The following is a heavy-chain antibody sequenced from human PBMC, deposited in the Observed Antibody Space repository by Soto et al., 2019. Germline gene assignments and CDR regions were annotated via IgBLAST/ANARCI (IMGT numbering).Heavy chain of an antibody. CDR1: GFTFSSCD. V-gene: IGHV3-23*01. Sequence: PGGSLRLSCAASGFTFSSCDMSWVRQAPGKGLEWVSVITVSGRSTYYADSVKGRFTISRDNSKNTLYLQMNSLRAEDTAVYYCAKIVSVTIPQIDYWGQGTLVTVSS. J-gene: IGHJ4*02. CDR2: ITVSGRST. D-gene: IGHD4-17*01. CDR3: AKIVSVTIPQIDY.